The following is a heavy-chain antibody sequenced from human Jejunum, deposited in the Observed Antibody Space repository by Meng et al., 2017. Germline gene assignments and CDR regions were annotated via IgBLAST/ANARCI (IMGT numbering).Heavy chain of an antibody. D-gene: IGHD1-26*01. CDR2: TNYRSKWYI. CDR3: AGGGLVRSTRGYFDY. J-gene: IGHJ4*02. Sequence: QIQLQQSGPRLLKPSPTLSPTCSISGDSVSSNSAGWNWIRQSPSRGLEWLGRTNYRSKWYIDYAVSVKSRITINPDTSKNQFSLHLNSVTPEDTAVYYCAGGGLVRSTRGYFDYWGQGTLVTVSS. CDR1: GDSVSSNSAG. V-gene: IGHV6-1*01.